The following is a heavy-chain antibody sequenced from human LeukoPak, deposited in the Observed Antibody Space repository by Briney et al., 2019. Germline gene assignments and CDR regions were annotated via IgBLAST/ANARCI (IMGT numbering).Heavy chain of an antibody. CDR2: MNPNSGNT. V-gene: IGHV1-8*03. CDR1: GYTFTSYD. J-gene: IGHJ5*02. D-gene: IGHD6-19*01. CDR3: ARERAVAPSGPYNWFDP. Sequence: ASVKVSCKASGYTFTSYDINWVRQATGQGLEWMGWMNPNSGNTGYAQKFQGRVTITRNTSISTAYMELSSLRSEDTAVYYCARERAVAPSGPYNWFDPWGQGTLVTVSS.